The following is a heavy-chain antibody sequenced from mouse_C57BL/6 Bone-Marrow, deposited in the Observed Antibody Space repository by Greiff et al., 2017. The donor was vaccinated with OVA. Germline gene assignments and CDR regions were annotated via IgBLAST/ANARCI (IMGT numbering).Heavy chain of an antibody. V-gene: IGHV5-4*03. CDR1: GFTFSSYA. CDR2: ISDGGSYT. Sequence: EVMLVESGGGLVKPGGSLKLSCAASGFTFSSYAMSWVRQTPEKRLEWVATISDGGSYTYYPDNVKGRFTISRDNAKNNLYLQMSHLKSEDTAMYYCARVSYGSCGFDVWCTGTTVTVSS. D-gene: IGHD2-2*01. CDR3: ARVSYGSCGFDV. J-gene: IGHJ1*03.